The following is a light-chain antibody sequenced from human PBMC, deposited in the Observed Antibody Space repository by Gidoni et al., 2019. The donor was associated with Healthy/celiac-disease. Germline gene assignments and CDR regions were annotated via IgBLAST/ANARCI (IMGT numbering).Light chain of an antibody. V-gene: IGKV1-8*01. J-gene: IGKJ4*01. Sequence: RITQSQSSLSASTGDRVTITCRASQGISSYLAWYQQKPGKAPKLLIYAASTLQSGVPSRFSGSGSGTDFTLTISCLQSEDFATYYCQQYYSYPPLTFGGGTKVEIK. CDR1: QGISSY. CDR2: AAS. CDR3: QQYYSYPPLT.